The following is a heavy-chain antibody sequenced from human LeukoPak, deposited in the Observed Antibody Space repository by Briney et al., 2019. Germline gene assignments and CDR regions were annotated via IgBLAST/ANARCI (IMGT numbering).Heavy chain of an antibody. V-gene: IGHV3-23*01. CDR1: GFTFRSFA. J-gene: IGHJ4*02. D-gene: IGHD6-13*01. CDR2: ISDSGGST. CDR3: AREGQQQLGLDY. Sequence: PGGSLRLSCAASGFTFRSFAMSWVRQAPGKGLEWVSGISDSGGSTYYADSVKGRFTISRDNSKNTLYLQMNSLRAEDTAVYYCAREGQQQLGLDYWGQGTLVTVSS.